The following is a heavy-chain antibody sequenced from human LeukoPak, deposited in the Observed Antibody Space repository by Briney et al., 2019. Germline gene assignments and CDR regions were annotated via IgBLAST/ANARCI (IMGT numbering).Heavy chain of an antibody. V-gene: IGHV4-39*07. CDR2: INHSGST. Sequence: SETLSLTCTVSGGSISSSSYYWSWIRQPPGKGLEWIGEINHSGSTNYSPSLKSRVTISVDTSKNQFSLKLSSVTAADTAVYYCARGPSGTGDYWGQGTLVTVSS. D-gene: IGHD1-1*01. CDR1: GGSISSSSYY. CDR3: ARGPSGTGDY. J-gene: IGHJ4*02.